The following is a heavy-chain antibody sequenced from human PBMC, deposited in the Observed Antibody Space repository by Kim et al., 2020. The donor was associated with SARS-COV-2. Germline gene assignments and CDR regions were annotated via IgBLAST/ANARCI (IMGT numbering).Heavy chain of an antibody. Sequence: GGSLRLSCAASEFTFSSYSMGWVRQAPGEGLEWVSAISGSGGNTKYADSVKGRFTISRDNSKSTLHLQMNSLRAEDTAVYYCAKDRRGPAAGTWYFDLWGRGTLVTVSS. D-gene: IGHD6-13*01. CDR3: AKDRRGPAAGTWYFDL. CDR2: ISGSGGNT. J-gene: IGHJ2*01. V-gene: IGHV3-23*01. CDR1: EFTFSSYS.